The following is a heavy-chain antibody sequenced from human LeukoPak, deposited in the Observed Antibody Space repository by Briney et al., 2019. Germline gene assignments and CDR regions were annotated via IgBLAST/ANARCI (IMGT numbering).Heavy chain of an antibody. V-gene: IGHV3-9*01. CDR3: TKVRGYRYGHVDY. J-gene: IGHJ4*02. CDR1: GFTFDDYA. CDR2: ISWNSGSI. D-gene: IGHD5-18*01. Sequence: GGSLRLSCAASGFTFDDYAMHWVRQAPGKGLEWVSGISWNSGSIGYADSVKGRFTISRDNAKNSLYLQMNSLRAEDTALYYCTKVRGYRYGHVDYWAQGTRLRLSS.